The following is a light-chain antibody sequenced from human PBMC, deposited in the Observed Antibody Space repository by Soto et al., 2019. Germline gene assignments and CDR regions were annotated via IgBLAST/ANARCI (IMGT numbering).Light chain of an antibody. CDR2: LGS. J-gene: IGKJ4*01. V-gene: IGKV2-28*01. CDR1: QSLLQSNGNNY. CDR3: MQVLQPPLT. Sequence: DLVMTQSPLSLPVTPGEPASISCRSSQSLLQSNGNNYLDWYLQKPGQSPQLLIYLGSNRASGVPDRFSGSGSGTEFTLKISRVEAEDVGVYYCMQVLQPPLTFGGGTKVEIK.